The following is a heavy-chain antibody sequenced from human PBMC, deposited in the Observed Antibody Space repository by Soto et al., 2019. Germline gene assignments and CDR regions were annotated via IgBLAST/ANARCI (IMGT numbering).Heavy chain of an antibody. D-gene: IGHD3-10*01. CDR3: ATDRDRGVRRSGYYYNGMDV. J-gene: IGHJ6*02. CDR1: GFTFTSSA. CDR2: IVVGSGNT. Sequence: GASVKVSCKASGFTFTSSAVQWVRQARGQRLEWIGWIVVGSGNTNYAQKFQERVTITRDMSTSTAYMELSSLRSEDTAVYYFATDRDRGVRRSGYYYNGMDVWGQGTTVTVSS. V-gene: IGHV1-58*01.